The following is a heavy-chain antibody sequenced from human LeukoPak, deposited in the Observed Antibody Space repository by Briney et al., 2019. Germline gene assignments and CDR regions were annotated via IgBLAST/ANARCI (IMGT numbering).Heavy chain of an antibody. V-gene: IGHV3-21*01. Sequence: PGGSLRLSCAASGFTFSSYSMNWVRQAPGKGLEWVSSISSSSSYIYYADSVKGRFTISRDNAKNSLYLQMNSLRAEDTAVYYCARIRGSSMLYYYYYYMDVWGKGTTVTVSS. J-gene: IGHJ6*03. CDR1: GFTFSSYS. D-gene: IGHD6-6*01. CDR3: ARIRGSSMLYYYYYYMDV. CDR2: ISSSSSYI.